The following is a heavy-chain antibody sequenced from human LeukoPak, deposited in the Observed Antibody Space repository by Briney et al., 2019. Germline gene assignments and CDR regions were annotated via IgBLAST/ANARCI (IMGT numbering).Heavy chain of an antibody. CDR3: ARGDYGDYYDLDC. V-gene: IGHV3-49*03. CDR2: IRRRANGGTT. D-gene: IGHD4-17*01. CDR1: GFTFGDYA. J-gene: IGHJ4*02. Sequence: GGSLRLSCTASGFTFGDYAMSWFRQAPGKGLEWVGFIRRRANGGTTEYAASVKGRFTISRDDSKSIAYLQMDSLKTEDTAVYYCARGDYGDYYDLDCWGQGTLVTVSS.